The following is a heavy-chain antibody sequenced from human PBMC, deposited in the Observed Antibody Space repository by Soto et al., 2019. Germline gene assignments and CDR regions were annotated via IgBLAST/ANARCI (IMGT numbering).Heavy chain of an antibody. CDR1: GFTFSGSA. V-gene: IGHV3-73*02. CDR2: IRSKVNSYAT. CDR3: TSVSSGWPD. Sequence: EVQLVESGGGLVQPGGSLKLSCAASGFTFSGSAMHWVRQTSGKGLEWVGRIRSKVNSYATAYAASVKGRFTISRDYSTNTAYLQMNSLKTDDTAVYYFTSVSSGWPDWGQGTLVTVSS. J-gene: IGHJ4*02. D-gene: IGHD6-19*01.